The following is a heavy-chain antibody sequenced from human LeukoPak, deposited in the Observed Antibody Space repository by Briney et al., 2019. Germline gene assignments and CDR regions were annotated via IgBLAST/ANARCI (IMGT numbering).Heavy chain of an antibody. CDR3: ARDPRGTPGEPFDY. J-gene: IGHJ4*02. CDR1: GGSISSYY. Sequence: MSSETLSLTCTVSGGSISSYYWSWIRRPPGKGLEWIGSIYHSGSTYYNPSLKSRVTISVDTSKNQFSLKLSSVTAADTAVYYCARDPRGTPGEPFDYWGQGTLVTVSS. CDR2: IYHSGST. V-gene: IGHV4-59*12. D-gene: IGHD1-14*01.